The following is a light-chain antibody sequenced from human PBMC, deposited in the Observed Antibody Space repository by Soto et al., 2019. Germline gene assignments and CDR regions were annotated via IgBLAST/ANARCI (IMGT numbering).Light chain of an antibody. V-gene: IGKV3-20*01. CDR3: QQYGSSPLT. Sequence: EVGLTQSPGTLALSPGERATLSCRASQSLGSSSLAWYQQKPGQAPRVLIHGASSRATGIPDRFSGSGSGTDFILTINRLEPEDFAVYYCQQYGSSPLTFGGGTKVDIK. CDR2: GAS. CDR1: QSLGSSS. J-gene: IGKJ4*01.